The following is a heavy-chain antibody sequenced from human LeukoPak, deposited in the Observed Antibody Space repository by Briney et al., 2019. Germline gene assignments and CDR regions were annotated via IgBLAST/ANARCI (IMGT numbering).Heavy chain of an antibody. V-gene: IGHV4-31*03. J-gene: IGHJ4*02. CDR3: ARYHCGCTYCPGVDF. CDR1: AGSINSGGYF. CDR2: IWNSGNS. D-gene: IGHD2-2*01. Sequence: KPSETLSLTCTVSAGSINSGGYFWTWVRQHPGEGLEWIGYIWNSGNSYYNPSLSSRVIISADSSKSTFSLKLSSVTAADTAVYYCARYHCGCTYCPGVDFYGQGTLVTVSS.